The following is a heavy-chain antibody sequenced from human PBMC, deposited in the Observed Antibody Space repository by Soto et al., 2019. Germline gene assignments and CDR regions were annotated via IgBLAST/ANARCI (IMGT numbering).Heavy chain of an antibody. Sequence: QVQLLESGPGLVKPSQTLSLTCSVSGDSISNLDYFWAWIRQPPGQALEYIGYIYKSATTYYNPSFESRVVISVDTSKSRFSLNVTSVTAADTAVYFCARGRYCLTGRCFPNWFDSWGQGALVTVSS. J-gene: IGHJ5*01. V-gene: IGHV4-30-4*01. CDR1: GDSISNLDYF. CDR2: IYKSATT. D-gene: IGHD7-27*01. CDR3: ARGRYCLTGRCFPNWFDS.